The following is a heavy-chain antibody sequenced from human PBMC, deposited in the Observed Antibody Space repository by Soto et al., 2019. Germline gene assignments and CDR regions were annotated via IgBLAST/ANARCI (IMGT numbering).Heavy chain of an antibody. Sequence: ASVKVSCKASGGTFSSYAISWVRQAPGQGXEWRGGIIPIFGTGNYAQKFQGRVTITADESTSTAYMELSSLRSEDTAVYYCARGIDYYDSSGYYLAGRFDYWGQGTLVTVSS. D-gene: IGHD3-22*01. J-gene: IGHJ4*02. CDR1: GGTFSSYA. CDR2: IIPIFGTG. V-gene: IGHV1-69*13. CDR3: ARGIDYYDSSGYYLAGRFDY.